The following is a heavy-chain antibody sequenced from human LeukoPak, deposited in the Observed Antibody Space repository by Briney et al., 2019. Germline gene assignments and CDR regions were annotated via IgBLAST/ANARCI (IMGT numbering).Heavy chain of an antibody. V-gene: IGHV3-30-3*01. Sequence: GGSLRLSCAASGFTFSSYAMHWVRQAPGKGLEWVAVISYDGSNKYYADSVKGRFTISRDNSKNTLYLQMSSLRAEDTAVYYCATDVLDSSGYWGQGTLVTVSS. CDR3: ATDVLDSSGY. D-gene: IGHD3-22*01. J-gene: IGHJ4*02. CDR1: GFTFSSYA. CDR2: ISYDGSNK.